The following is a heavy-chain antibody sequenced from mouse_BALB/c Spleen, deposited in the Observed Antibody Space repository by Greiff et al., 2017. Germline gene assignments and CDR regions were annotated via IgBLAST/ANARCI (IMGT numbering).Heavy chain of an antibody. J-gene: IGHJ4*01. Sequence: DVKLMESGGGLVQPGGSLKLSCAASGFTFSSYTMSWVRQTPEKRLEWVAYISNGGGSTYYPDTVKGRFTISRDNAKNTLYLQMSSLKSEDTAMYYCARHYYGSSYAMDYWGQGTSVTVSS. V-gene: IGHV5-12-2*01. CDR1: GFTFSSYT. D-gene: IGHD1-1*01. CDR3: ARHYYGSSYAMDY. CDR2: ISNGGGST.